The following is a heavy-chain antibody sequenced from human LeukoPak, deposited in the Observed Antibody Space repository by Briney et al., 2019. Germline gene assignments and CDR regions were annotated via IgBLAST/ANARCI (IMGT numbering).Heavy chain of an antibody. V-gene: IGHV4-30-4*01. Sequence: SSETLSLTCTVSGGSISSGDYYWSWIRQPPGKGLEWIGYIYYSGSTYYNPSLKSRVTISVDTSKNQFSLKLSSVTAADTAVYYCARDLVGRGAFDIWGQGTMVTVSS. J-gene: IGHJ3*02. D-gene: IGHD1-26*01. CDR1: GGSISSGDYY. CDR2: IYYSGST. CDR3: ARDLVGRGAFDI.